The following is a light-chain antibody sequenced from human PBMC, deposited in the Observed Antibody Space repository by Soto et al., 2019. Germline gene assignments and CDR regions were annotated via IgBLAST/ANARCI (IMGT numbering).Light chain of an antibody. V-gene: IGKV1-5*01. Sequence: IQMTQSPSTLSASVGCRVTITCRASQSISSWLAWYQQKPGKAPKLLIYDASSLESGVPSRFSGSGSGTEFTLTISSLQPDDFATYYCQQYNSYSWTFGQGTKVDIK. CDR1: QSISSW. CDR3: QQYNSYSWT. J-gene: IGKJ1*01. CDR2: DAS.